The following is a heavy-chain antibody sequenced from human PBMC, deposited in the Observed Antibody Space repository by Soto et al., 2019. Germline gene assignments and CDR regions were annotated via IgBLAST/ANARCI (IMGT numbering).Heavy chain of an antibody. CDR3: AKATATGGGAFDI. J-gene: IGHJ3*02. V-gene: IGHV3-23*01. Sequence: GGSLRLSCVASGFTCSSYDMSWVRQAPGKGLEWVSTILVGGSTHYPDSVKGRFTISRDNSKNTVFMQMNNLTAGDTAVYYCAKATATGGGAFDICGQGTVVTVSS. D-gene: IGHD2-8*02. CDR1: GFTCSSYD. CDR2: ILVGGST.